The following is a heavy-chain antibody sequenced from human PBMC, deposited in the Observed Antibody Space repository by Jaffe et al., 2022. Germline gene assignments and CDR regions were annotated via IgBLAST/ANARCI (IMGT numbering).Heavy chain of an antibody. Sequence: QLQLQESGPGLVKPSETLSLTCTVSGGSISSSSYYWGWIRQPPGKGLEWIGSIYYSGSTYYNPSLKSRVTISVDTSKNQFSLKLSSVTAADTAVYYCARLGGYCSSTSCYAGRPRGGWFDPWGQGTLVTVSS. CDR1: GGSISSSSYY. D-gene: IGHD2-2*01. CDR3: ARLGGYCSSTSCYAGRPRGGWFDP. CDR2: IYYSGST. V-gene: IGHV4-39*01. J-gene: IGHJ5*02.